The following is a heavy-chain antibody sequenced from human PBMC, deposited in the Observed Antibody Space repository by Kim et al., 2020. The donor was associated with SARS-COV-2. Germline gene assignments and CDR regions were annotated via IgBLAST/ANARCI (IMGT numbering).Heavy chain of an antibody. D-gene: IGHD3-10*01. CDR2: IYYSGST. J-gene: IGHJ6*04. V-gene: IGHV4-59*01. Sequence: SETLSLTCTVSGGSISSYYWSWIRQPPGKGLEWIGYIYYSGSTNYNPSLKSRVTISVDTSKNQFSLKLSSVTAADTAVYYCASLELDGSGSYYQDVWGKGTPVTVSS. CDR1: GGSISSYY. CDR3: ASLELDGSGSYYQDV.